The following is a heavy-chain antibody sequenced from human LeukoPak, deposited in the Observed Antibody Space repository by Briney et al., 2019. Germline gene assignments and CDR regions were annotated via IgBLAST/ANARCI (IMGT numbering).Heavy chain of an antibody. V-gene: IGHV3-11*04. CDR2: ISTSGSTI. J-gene: IGHJ4*02. Sequence: RGSLRLSCAASGFTFSDYFMSWIRQAPGKGLEWVSYISTSGSTIYYADSVKGRFTISRDNAKNSLYLQMNSLRAEDTAVYYCASRNSPYYYFDYWGQGTLVTVSS. CDR3: ASRNSPYYYFDY. D-gene: IGHD1-14*01. CDR1: GFTFSDYF.